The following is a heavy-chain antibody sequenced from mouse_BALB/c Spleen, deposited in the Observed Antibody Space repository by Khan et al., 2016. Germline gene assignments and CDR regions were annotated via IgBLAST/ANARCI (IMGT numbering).Heavy chain of an antibody. Sequence: EVKLEGSGGGLVQPGRSMKLSCAASGFTFSDAWMDWVRQSPEKGLEWVAEIRSKANHHATYYAESVKGRFTISRDDSKSSVYLQMNSLRAEDTGIYYCTGGYDGYDVWFTYLGQGTLVTVSA. V-gene: IGHV6-6*01. CDR2: IRSKANHHAT. CDR1: GFTFSDAW. J-gene: IGHJ3*01. D-gene: IGHD2-2*01. CDR3: TGGYDGYDVWFTY.